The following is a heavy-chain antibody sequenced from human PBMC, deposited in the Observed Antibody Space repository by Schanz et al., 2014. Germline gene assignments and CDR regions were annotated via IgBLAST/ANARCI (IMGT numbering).Heavy chain of an antibody. Sequence: EVQLVESGGGLVQPGGSLRLSCAASGFTFSSYAMSWVRQAPGKGLEWVSSISSGGSSVYYVESVKGRFTISRDNAKNALYLQMNSLRAEDTAVYYCAKGRMTATNFFDSWGQGTLVTVSS. V-gene: IGHV3-23*04. D-gene: IGHD1-7*01. J-gene: IGHJ4*02. CDR1: GFTFSSYA. CDR2: ISSGGSSV. CDR3: AKGRMTATNFFDS.